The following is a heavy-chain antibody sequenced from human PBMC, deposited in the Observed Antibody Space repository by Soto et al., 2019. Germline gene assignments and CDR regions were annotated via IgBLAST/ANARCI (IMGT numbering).Heavy chain of an antibody. CDR1: GFTFSSYW. CDR2: INSDGSST. Sequence: EVQLVESGGGLVQPGGSLRLSCAASGFTFSSYWMHWVRQAPGKGLVWVSRINSDGSSTSYADSVKGRFTISRDNAKNTLYLQMNSRRAEDTAVYYCARVTALLWFGELSTGAFDIWGQGTMVTVSS. D-gene: IGHD3-10*01. CDR3: ARVTALLWFGELSTGAFDI. V-gene: IGHV3-74*01. J-gene: IGHJ3*02.